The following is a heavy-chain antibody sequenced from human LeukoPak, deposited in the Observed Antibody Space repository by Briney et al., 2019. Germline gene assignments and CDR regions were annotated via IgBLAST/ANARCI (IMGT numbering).Heavy chain of an antibody. V-gene: IGHV4-34*01. D-gene: IGHD6-19*01. J-gene: IGHJ3*02. Sequence: SETLSLTCAVYGGSFSGYYWSWIRQPPGKGLEWIGEINHSGSTNYNPSLKSRVTISVDTSKNQFSLKLSSVTAADTAVYYCARVIAVAPDALDIWGQGTMVTVSS. CDR3: ARVIAVAPDALDI. CDR2: INHSGST. CDR1: GGSFSGYY.